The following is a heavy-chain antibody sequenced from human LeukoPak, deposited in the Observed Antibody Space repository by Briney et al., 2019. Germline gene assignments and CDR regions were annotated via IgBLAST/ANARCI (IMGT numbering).Heavy chain of an antibody. V-gene: IGHV3-20*04. CDR2: INWNGGST. CDR1: GFTFDDYG. J-gene: IGHJ4*02. D-gene: IGHD1-26*01. Sequence: GGSLRLSCAASGFTFDDYGMSWVSQAPGKGLEWVSGINWNGGSTGYADSVKGRFTISRDNAKNPLYLQMNSLRAEDTALYYCARGPYSGSYYRFDYWGQGTLVTVSS. CDR3: ARGPYSGSYYRFDY.